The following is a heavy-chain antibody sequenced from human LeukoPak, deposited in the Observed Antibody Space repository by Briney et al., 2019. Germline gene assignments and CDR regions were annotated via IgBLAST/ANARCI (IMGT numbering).Heavy chain of an antibody. V-gene: IGHV1-69*02. D-gene: IGHD6-19*01. CDR2: IIPILRIT. CDR3: AREAPESETIPMTGTNYFDY. J-gene: IGHJ4*02. Sequence: SVKVSCKASGGTFTNYTINWVRQVPGQGLEWMGRIIPILRITTYARKFYDRVTIAADKATRPAYIVVSSLTSEDTAVYYCAREAPESETIPMTGTNYFDYWGQGTLVTVSS. CDR1: GGTFTNYT.